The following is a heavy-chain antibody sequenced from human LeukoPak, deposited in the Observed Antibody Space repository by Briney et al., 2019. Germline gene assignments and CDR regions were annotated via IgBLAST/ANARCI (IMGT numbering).Heavy chain of an antibody. V-gene: IGHV1-69*05. CDR2: IIPIFGTA. CDR3: ARAMLIRRSVFDY. Sequence: SVKVSCKASGGTFSSYAISWVRQAAGQGLEWRGRIIPIFGTANYAQKFQGRVTITTDESTSTAYMELSSLRSEDTAVYYCARAMLIRRSVFDYWGQGTLVTVSS. J-gene: IGHJ4*02. D-gene: IGHD2-21*01. CDR1: GGTFSSYA.